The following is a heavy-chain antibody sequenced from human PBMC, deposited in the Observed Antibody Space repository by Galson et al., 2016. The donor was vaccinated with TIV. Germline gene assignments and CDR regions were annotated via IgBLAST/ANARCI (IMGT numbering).Heavy chain of an antibody. CDR2: ISNDGWKT. D-gene: IGHD4-17*01. CDR1: GFSFSSYA. CDR3: ARDDLGAIDY. Sequence: SLRLSCAASGFSFSSYAMHWVRQRPGKGLECVACISNDGWKTYYADTVKGRFTVSTDNSWNTLYLEMYRLISEDTALYYCARDDLGAIDYWGQGTLLTVSS. V-gene: IGHV3-30*04. J-gene: IGHJ4*02.